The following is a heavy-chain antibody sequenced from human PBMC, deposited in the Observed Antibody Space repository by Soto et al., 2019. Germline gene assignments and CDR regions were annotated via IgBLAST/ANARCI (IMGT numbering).Heavy chain of an antibody. Sequence: QVQLVESGGGVVQPGRSLRLSCVASGFTFSTYGMYWVRQAPGKGLEWVAVLSYDGSDEYYADSVKGRFTISRNNSKNTLYLQMNSLRAADTAVYYCAKDQSHAFDIWGQGTMVTVSS. CDR2: LSYDGSDE. CDR3: AKDQSHAFDI. CDR1: GFTFSTYG. V-gene: IGHV3-30*18. J-gene: IGHJ3*02.